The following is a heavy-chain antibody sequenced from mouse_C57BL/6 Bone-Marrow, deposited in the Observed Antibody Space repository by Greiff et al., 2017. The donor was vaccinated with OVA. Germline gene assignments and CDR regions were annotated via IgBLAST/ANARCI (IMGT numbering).Heavy chain of an antibody. D-gene: IGHD1-1*01. CDR2: ISNLAYSI. CDR3: ARQRGSSSYYYAMDY. CDR1: GFTFSDYG. J-gene: IGHJ4*01. V-gene: IGHV5-15*01. Sequence: DVHLVESGGGLVQPGGSLKLSCAASGFTFSDYGMAWVRQAPRKGPEWVAFISNLAYSIYSADTVTGRFTISRENAKNTLYLERSNLRSEDTAMYYGARQRGSSSYYYAMDYWGQGTSVTVSS.